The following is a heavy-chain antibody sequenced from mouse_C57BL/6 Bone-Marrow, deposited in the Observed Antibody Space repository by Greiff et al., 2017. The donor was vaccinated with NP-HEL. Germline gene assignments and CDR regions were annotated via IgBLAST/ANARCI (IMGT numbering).Heavy chain of an antibody. Sequence: EVQLQQSGGGLVQPGGSMKLSCVASGFTFSNYWMNWVRQSPEKGLEWVAQIRLKSDNYATHYAESVKGRFTISRDDSKSSVYLQMNNLRAEDTGIYYCTGRLGGSSPYWYFDVWGTGTTVTVSS. CDR2: IRLKSDNYAT. CDR3: TGRLGGSSPYWYFDV. D-gene: IGHD1-1*01. CDR1: GFTFSNYW. V-gene: IGHV6-3*01. J-gene: IGHJ1*03.